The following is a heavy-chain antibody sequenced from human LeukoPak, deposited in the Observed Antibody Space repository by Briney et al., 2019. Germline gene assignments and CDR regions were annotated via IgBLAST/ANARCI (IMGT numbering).Heavy chain of an antibody. Sequence: PGGSLRLSCAASGFTFSSYGMSWVRQAPGKGLEWVSAISGSGGSTYYADSVKGRFTISRDNSKNTLYLQMNSLRAEDTAVYYCAREMDTYCGGDCYSHIDYWGQGTLVTVSS. J-gene: IGHJ4*02. V-gene: IGHV3-23*01. CDR3: AREMDTYCGGDCYSHIDY. CDR2: ISGSGGST. D-gene: IGHD2-21*02. CDR1: GFTFSSYG.